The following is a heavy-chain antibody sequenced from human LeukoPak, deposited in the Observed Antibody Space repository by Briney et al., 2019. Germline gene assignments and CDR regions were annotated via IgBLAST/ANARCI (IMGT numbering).Heavy chain of an antibody. CDR1: VGTFSSYA. J-gene: IGHJ6*03. CDR2: IIPIFGTA. Sequence: GASVKVSCKASVGTFSSYAISWVRQAPGQGLEWMGGIIPIFGTANYAQKFQGRVTITADESTSTAYMELSSLRAEDTAVYYCARELGMAVRGYYYYMDVWGKGGTVSVCS. V-gene: IGHV1-69*13. CDR3: ARELGMAVRGYYYYMDV. D-gene: IGHD7-27*01.